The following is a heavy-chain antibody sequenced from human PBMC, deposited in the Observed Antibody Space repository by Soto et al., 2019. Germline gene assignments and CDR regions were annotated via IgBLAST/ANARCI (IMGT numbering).Heavy chain of an antibody. J-gene: IGHJ4*02. Sequence: GGSLRLSCAASGFTFGNYAVTWVRQAPGKGLEWVSTISGSGGSTYYAESVKGRFTISRDNSKNTLYLQMNSLRAEDTAVYYCAKDQGSSWYEIDYWGQGTLVTVSS. CDR1: GFTFGNYA. V-gene: IGHV3-23*01. CDR3: AKDQGSSWYEIDY. D-gene: IGHD6-13*01. CDR2: ISGSGGST.